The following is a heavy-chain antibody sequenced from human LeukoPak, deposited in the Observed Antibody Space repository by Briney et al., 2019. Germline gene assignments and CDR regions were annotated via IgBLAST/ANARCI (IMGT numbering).Heavy chain of an antibody. D-gene: IGHD6-13*01. V-gene: IGHV3-7*01. J-gene: IGHJ6*02. CDR3: ARGYFSSSGRGIDV. CDR2: IKQDGSEN. Sequence: PGGSLRLSCAASGFTFSTYWMSWVRQAPGKGLEWVANIKQDGSENYYVDSVKGRFTISRDNAKNSLYLQMNSLRVEDTAVYYCARGYFSSSGRGIDVWGQGTTVTVSS. CDR1: GFTFSTYW.